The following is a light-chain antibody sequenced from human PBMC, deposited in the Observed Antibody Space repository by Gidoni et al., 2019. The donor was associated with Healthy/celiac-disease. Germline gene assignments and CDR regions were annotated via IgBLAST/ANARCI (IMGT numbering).Light chain of an antibody. CDR1: HSVSRY. V-gene: IGKV3-11*01. J-gene: IGKJ4*01. CDR2: DAS. CDR3: QQRSNWPPA. Sequence: SRSLSPGERATLSWRARHSVSRYLAWDQQKPGQAPRLLIYDASNRATGIPARFSGSGSGTDFTLTISSLEPEDFAVYYCQQRSNWPPAFGGGTKVEIK.